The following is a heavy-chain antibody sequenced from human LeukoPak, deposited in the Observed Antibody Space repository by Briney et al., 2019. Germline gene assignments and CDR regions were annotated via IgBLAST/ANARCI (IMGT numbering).Heavy chain of an antibody. CDR3: ARRTGYNYYYMEV. D-gene: IGHD3/OR15-3a*01. J-gene: IGHJ6*03. CDR2: ISTYNGNT. V-gene: IGHV1-18*01. CDR1: GYIFTQYG. Sequence: GASVKVSCKASGYIFTQYGISWVRQAPGQGLEWMASISTYNGNTNYAQNFQGRVTVTTDTSTGTAYMELRSLRSDDTAVYYCARRTGYNYYYMEVWGQGTTVTVSS.